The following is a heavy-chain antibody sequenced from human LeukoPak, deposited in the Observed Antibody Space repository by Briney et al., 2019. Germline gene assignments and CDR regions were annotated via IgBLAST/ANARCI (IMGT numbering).Heavy chain of an antibody. J-gene: IGHJ5*02. CDR1: GGSISSYY. D-gene: IGHD6-13*01. CDR2: IYYSGST. CDR3: ARSLGSSSWYFDDWFDP. V-gene: IGHV4-59*08. Sequence: SETLSLTCTDSGGSISSYYWSWIRQPPGKGLEWIGYIYYSGSTNYNPSLKSRVTISVDTSKNQFSLKLSSVTAADTAVYYCARSLGSSSWYFDDWFDPWGQGTLVTVSS.